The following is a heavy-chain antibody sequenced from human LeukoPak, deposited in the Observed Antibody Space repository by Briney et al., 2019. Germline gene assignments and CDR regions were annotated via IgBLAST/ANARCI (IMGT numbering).Heavy chain of an antibody. J-gene: IGHJ4*02. CDR2: IYPGDSDT. Sequence: GESLKISCKGSGDSSTTNWIGWVRQMLGKGLEWMGIIYPGDSDTRYSPSFQGQVTISPDKPISTAYLQWSSLKASDTAMYYCARHVRTGTTRSFDYWGQGTLVTVSS. CDR3: ARHVRTGTTRSFDY. V-gene: IGHV5-51*01. CDR1: GDSSTTNW. D-gene: IGHD1-7*01.